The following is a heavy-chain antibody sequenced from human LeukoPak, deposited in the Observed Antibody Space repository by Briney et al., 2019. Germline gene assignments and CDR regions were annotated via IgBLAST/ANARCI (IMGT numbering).Heavy chain of an antibody. D-gene: IGHD3-22*01. CDR2: ISYDGSNK. Sequence: GGSLRLSCAASGFTFSNYAMHWVRQAPGKGLEWVAVISYDGSNKYYADSVKGRFTISRDNSKNTLYLQMNSLRAEDTAVYYCARAPWDSSGYPDYWGQGTLVTVSS. J-gene: IGHJ4*02. CDR3: ARAPWDSSGYPDY. V-gene: IGHV3-30-3*01. CDR1: GFTFSNYA.